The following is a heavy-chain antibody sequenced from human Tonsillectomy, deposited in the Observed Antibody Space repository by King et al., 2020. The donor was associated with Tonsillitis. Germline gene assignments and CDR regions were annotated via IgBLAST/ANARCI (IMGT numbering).Heavy chain of an antibody. CDR1: GYSFSTYW. V-gene: IGHV5-51*01. CDR3: ARLPTGGYYYMDA. Sequence: QLVQSGAEVKKPGESLKISCKSSGYSFSTYWIAWVRQMPGKGLEWVGIIYPGDSDTRYSPSFQGRVTVSADKSISTAYLQWSSLKASDSAMYYCARLPTGGYYYMDAWAKGTTVTVSS. J-gene: IGHJ6*03. D-gene: IGHD3-16*01. CDR2: IYPGDSDT.